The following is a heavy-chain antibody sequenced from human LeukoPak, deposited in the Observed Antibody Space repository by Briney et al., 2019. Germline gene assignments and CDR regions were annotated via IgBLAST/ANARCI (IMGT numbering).Heavy chain of an antibody. D-gene: IGHD6-13*01. CDR1: GYTFTSYV. Sequence: ASVKVSCKVSGYTFTSYVISWVRQPPGQGLEWMGWISPYNGNTNHAQRLQGRVTMTTDTSTNTAYMELRSLRSDDTAVDYCARDGHSSSWYSEYYYYCGMDVWGKGTTVTVSS. V-gene: IGHV1-18*04. J-gene: IGHJ6*04. CDR3: ARDGHSSSWYSEYYYYCGMDV. CDR2: ISPYNGNT.